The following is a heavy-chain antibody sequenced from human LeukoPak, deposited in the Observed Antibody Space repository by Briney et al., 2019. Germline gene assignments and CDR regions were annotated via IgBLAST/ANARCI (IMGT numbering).Heavy chain of an antibody. CDR3: AKVLSGWYRGNDC. J-gene: IGHJ4*02. V-gene: IGHV3-23*01. CDR2: ISTSGNTP. Sequence: PGGSLRLSCAASGFTFSSFPMSWVRQAPGKGLEWVSTISTSGNTPYYADSVKGRFTVSRDNSKNTLCLQMNSLRAEDTATYYCAKVLSGWYRGNDCWGQGTLVAVSS. D-gene: IGHD6-19*01. CDR1: GFTFSSFP.